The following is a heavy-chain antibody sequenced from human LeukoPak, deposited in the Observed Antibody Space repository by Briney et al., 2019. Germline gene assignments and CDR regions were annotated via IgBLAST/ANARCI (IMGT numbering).Heavy chain of an antibody. Sequence: SETLSLTCTVSGGSISSYYWSWIRHPPGKGLEWIGYIYYSGSTNYNPSLKSRVTIPVDTSKNQFSLKLSSVTAADTAVYYCARVYSSSCFDYWGQGTLVTVSS. V-gene: IGHV4-59*01. J-gene: IGHJ4*02. CDR2: IYYSGST. CDR3: ARVYSSSCFDY. D-gene: IGHD6-6*01. CDR1: GGSISSYY.